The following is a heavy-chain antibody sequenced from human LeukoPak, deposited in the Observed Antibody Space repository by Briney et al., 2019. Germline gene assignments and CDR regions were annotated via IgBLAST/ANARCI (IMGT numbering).Heavy chain of an antibody. V-gene: IGHV3-7*01. CDR2: IKEDGSEK. Sequence: GGSLRLSCAASGFTFSSYWMTWVRQAPGKGLEWAANIKEDGSEKHYGDSVKGRFTISRDNAKNSLYLQMTSLRAEDTAVYYCARAGLLWFGESYFDYWGQGTLVTVSS. CDR3: ARAGLLWFGESYFDY. D-gene: IGHD3-10*01. CDR1: GFTFSSYW. J-gene: IGHJ4*02.